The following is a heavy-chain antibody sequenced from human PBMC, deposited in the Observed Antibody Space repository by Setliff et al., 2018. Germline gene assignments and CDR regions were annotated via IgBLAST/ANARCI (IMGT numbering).Heavy chain of an antibody. Sequence: PSETLSLTCTVSGGSVNSGYDNWNWLRQPAGKGLEWIGHINRRGSTNFSPSLKSRVTISLDTSKNQFSLELKSVTAADTAVYYCARAPGRNIRGDYWGQGALVTVSS. CDR1: GGSVNSGYDN. V-gene: IGHV4-61*10. CDR3: ARAPGRNIRGDY. D-gene: IGHD3-10*01. CDR2: INRRGST. J-gene: IGHJ4*02.